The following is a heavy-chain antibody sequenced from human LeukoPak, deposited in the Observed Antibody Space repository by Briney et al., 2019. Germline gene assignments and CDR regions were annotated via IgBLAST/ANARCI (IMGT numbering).Heavy chain of an antibody. V-gene: IGHV3-9*01. J-gene: IGHJ4*02. Sequence: QSGGSLRLSCAVSGFTFDDYAMHWVRQVPGKGLEWVSGINWNSDSIGYADSVKGRFTISRDNAKTSLYLQMNSLRAEDTAVYYCARDLSGVTGYTYGRGIDYWGQGTLVTVSS. CDR3: ARDLSGVTGYTYGRGIDY. D-gene: IGHD5-18*01. CDR1: GFTFDDYA. CDR2: INWNSDSI.